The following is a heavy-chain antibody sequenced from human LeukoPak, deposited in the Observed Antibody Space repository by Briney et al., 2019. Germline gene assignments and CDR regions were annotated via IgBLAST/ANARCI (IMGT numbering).Heavy chain of an antibody. D-gene: IGHD1-26*01. CDR3: ARQREFDY. V-gene: IGHV3-48*02. J-gene: IGHJ4*02. CDR1: GFTFSIHG. Sequence: GGSLRLSCAASGFTFSIHGMNWVRQTPGKGLEWVSYIINSGGTIYYADSVQGRSTISRDNAKNSLYLQMNSLRDEDTAVYYCARQREFDYWGQGTPVTVSS. CDR2: IINSGGTI.